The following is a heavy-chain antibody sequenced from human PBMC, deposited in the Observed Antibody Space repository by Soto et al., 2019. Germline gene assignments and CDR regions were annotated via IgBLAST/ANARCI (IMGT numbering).Heavy chain of an antibody. J-gene: IGHJ4*02. V-gene: IGHV2-5*01. Sequence: QITLKESGPTLVKPTQTLTLTCSFSGFSLRTSGVSVGWIRQPPGKALEWLAFIYWNDDKRYSPSLQSRRTITKDNSKKEVVITSTNMDALDTGTYYCAYRVGARGSFDYWGEGTLVTVSS. CDR3: AYRVGARGSFDY. CDR2: IYWNDDK. CDR1: GFSLRTSGVS.